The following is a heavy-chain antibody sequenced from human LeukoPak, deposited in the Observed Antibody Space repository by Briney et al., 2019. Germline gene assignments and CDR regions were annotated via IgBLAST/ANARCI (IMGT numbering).Heavy chain of an antibody. J-gene: IGHJ5*02. CDR1: GGSISNYY. D-gene: IGHD3-10*01. Sequence: SETLSLTCTVSGGSISNYYWNWIRQPPGKGLEWIGYIYYSGTTNYNPSLKSRVTISVDTSKNQFSLKLSSVTAADTAVYYCARHRMVRGVIIRTTTHNWFDPWGQGTLVTVSS. CDR2: IYYSGTT. V-gene: IGHV4-59*08. CDR3: ARHRMVRGVIIRTTTHNWFDP.